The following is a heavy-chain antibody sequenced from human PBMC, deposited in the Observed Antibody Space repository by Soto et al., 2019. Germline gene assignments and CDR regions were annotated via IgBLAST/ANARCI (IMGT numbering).Heavy chain of an antibody. CDR2: IYYSGST. J-gene: IGHJ4*02. CDR1: GGSISSYY. D-gene: IGHD5-12*01. CDR3: ARHSGYDSAFDY. V-gene: IGHV4-59*08. Sequence: SETLSLTCTVSGGSISSYYWSWIRQPPGKGLEWIGYIYYSGSTNYNPSLKSRVTISVDASKNQFSLKLSSVTAADTAVYYCARHSGYDSAFDYWGQGTLVTVSS.